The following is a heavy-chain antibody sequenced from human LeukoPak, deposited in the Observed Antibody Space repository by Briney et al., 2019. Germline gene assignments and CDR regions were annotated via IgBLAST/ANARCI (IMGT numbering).Heavy chain of an antibody. CDR1: GGSFSGYY. D-gene: IGHD3-9*01. V-gene: IGHV4-34*01. J-gene: IGHJ4*02. CDR3: ARGHDKVFLSCFDY. Sequence: SETLSLTCAVYGGSFSGYYWSWIRQPPGKGLEWIGEINHSGSTNYNPSLKSRVTISVDTSKNQFSLKLSSVTAADTAVYYCARGHDKVFLSCFDYWGQGTLVTVSS. CDR2: INHSGST.